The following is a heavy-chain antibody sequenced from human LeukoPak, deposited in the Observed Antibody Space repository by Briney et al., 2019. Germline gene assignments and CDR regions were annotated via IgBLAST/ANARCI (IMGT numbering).Heavy chain of an antibody. CDR2: VYYTGSN. CDR1: GGSISPYY. J-gene: IGHJ4*02. V-gene: IGHV4-59*01. D-gene: IGHD3-10*01. CDR3: ARSGGAGGGV. Sequence: SETLSLTCTVSGGSISPYYWSWIRQSPGKGLEWIGCVYYTGSNKYSPSLKSRVTISLDTSRNQLSLNLISVTAADTAVYYRARSGGAGGGVWGQGTLVTVSS.